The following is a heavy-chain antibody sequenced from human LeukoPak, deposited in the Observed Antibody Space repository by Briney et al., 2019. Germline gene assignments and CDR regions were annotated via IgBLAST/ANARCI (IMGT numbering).Heavy chain of an antibody. V-gene: IGHV3-43D*03. J-gene: IGHJ3*02. D-gene: IGHD2-15*01. Sequence: GGSLRLSCAASGFTLDDYAMHWVRQAPGKGLEWVSLISWDGGSTYYADSVKGRFTISRDNSKNSLYLQMNSLRAEDTALYYCAKEFCSGGSCYSGAFDIWGQGTMVTVSS. CDR2: ISWDGGST. CDR1: GFTLDDYA. CDR3: AKEFCSGGSCYSGAFDI.